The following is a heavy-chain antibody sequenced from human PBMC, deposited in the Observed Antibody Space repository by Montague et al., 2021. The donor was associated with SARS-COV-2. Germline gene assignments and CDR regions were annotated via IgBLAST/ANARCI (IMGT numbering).Heavy chain of an antibody. CDR2: VSPPGSA. CDR3: ARGVYNRARFVVSPRYYFDD. J-gene: IGHJ4*02. V-gene: IGHV4-34*01. CDR1: TEAFNGYY. D-gene: IGHD1-1*01. Sequence: SETLSLTCAVYTEAFNGYYWTWIRQPPGRGLEWIGEVSPPGSAKYNPSLKSRVTISIDTYRKQVSLRLTSVTAADTATYYCARGVYNRARFVVSPRYYFDDWGQGNMVAVSA.